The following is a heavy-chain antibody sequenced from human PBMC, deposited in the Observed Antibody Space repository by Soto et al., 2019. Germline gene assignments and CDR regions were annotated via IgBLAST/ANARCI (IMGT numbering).Heavy chain of an antibody. CDR3: ARDPYNWNYGYYYYYGMDV. J-gene: IGHJ6*02. D-gene: IGHD1-7*01. CDR1: GDSVSSNSAA. CDR2: TYYRSKWYN. V-gene: IGHV6-1*01. Sequence: SQTLSLTCAISGDSVSSNSAAWNWIRQSPSRGLEWLGRTYYRSKWYNDYAVSVKSRITINPDTSKNQFSLQLNSVTPEDTAVYYCARDPYNWNYGYYYYYGMDVWGQGTTVTVS.